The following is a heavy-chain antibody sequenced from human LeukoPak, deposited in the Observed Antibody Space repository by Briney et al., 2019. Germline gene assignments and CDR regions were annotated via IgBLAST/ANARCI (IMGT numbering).Heavy chain of an antibody. D-gene: IGHD4-17*01. V-gene: IGHV4-59*08. J-gene: IGHJ4*02. Sequence: SETLSLTCTVSGGSISSYYWSWIRQPPGKGLEWIGYIYYSGSANYNPSLKSRVTISVDTSKNQFSLKLSSVTAADTAVYYCARRDLYGDIDYWGQGTLVTVSS. CDR2: IYYSGSA. CDR1: GGSISSYY. CDR3: ARRDLYGDIDY.